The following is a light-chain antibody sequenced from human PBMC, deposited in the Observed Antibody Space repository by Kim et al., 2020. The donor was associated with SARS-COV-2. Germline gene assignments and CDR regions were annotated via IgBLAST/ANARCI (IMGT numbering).Light chain of an antibody. Sequence: GKTVPLSVTHSSHSTPTTYVPLYQQRPGTSPTTVISEDDQSPSGVPDRFSGSIDSSSNSASLTISGLKTEDEADYYCQSYDSSNQVFGGGTQLTVL. CDR3: QSYDSSNQV. CDR2: EDD. J-gene: IGLJ3*02. CDR1: SHSTPTTY. V-gene: IGLV6-57*01.